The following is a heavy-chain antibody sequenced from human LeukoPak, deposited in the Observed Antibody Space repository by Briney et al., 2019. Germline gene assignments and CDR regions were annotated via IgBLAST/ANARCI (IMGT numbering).Heavy chain of an antibody. J-gene: IGHJ4*02. CDR2: ASGSGFT. Sequence: PGGSLRLSCAGSGFTFSMYSMNWVRQAPGKGLQWVASASGSGFTNYVNSLRGRFTISRDNAKNSLYLQMNSLRAEDTAVYYCATGQEWLGFDNWGQGTLVTVSS. CDR1: GFTFSMYS. CDR3: ATGQEWLGFDN. V-gene: IGHV3-21*01. D-gene: IGHD6-19*01.